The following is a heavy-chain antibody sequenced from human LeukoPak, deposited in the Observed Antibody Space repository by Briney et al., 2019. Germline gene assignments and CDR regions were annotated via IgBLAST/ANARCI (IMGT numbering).Heavy chain of an antibody. V-gene: IGHV4-38-2*02. CDR1: GYSISSGYY. Sequence: SETLSLTCTVSGYSISSGYYWGWIRQPPGRGLEWIGSIYHSGGTYYKPSLKSRATISLDTSKNQFSLMLTSVTAADTAVYYCARDDYYYDTPSRAFDNWGQGTMVTVSS. CDR2: IYHSGGT. D-gene: IGHD3-22*01. J-gene: IGHJ3*02. CDR3: ARDDYYYDTPSRAFDN.